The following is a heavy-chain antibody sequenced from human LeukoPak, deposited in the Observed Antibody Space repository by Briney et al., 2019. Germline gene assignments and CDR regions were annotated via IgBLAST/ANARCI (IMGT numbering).Heavy chain of an antibody. CDR2: IWYDGSNK. CDR1: GFTFSSYG. Sequence: QPGGSLRLSCAASGFTFSSYGMHWVRQAPGKGLEWVAVIWYDGSNKYYADSVKGRFTISRDNSKNTLYLQMNSLRAEDTAVYYCARDSFYSILGERGWFDPWGQGTLVTVSS. J-gene: IGHJ5*02. D-gene: IGHD2-21*01. CDR3: ARDSFYSILGERGWFDP. V-gene: IGHV3-33*01.